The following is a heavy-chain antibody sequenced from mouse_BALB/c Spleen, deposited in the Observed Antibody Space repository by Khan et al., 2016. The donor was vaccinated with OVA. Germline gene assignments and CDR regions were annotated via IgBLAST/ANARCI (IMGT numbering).Heavy chain of an antibody. V-gene: IGHV1-18*01. D-gene: IGHD3-3*01. Sequence: EVQLQQSGPELVKPGASVKISCKTSGYTFTEYTLHWVKQSHGKSLEWIGVINPKNGVTSSNQKFKGKATLTVDKSYSTAYLEFRSLTSEDSAVYYCARDAGRYWGQGTSVTVSS. CDR2: INPKNGVT. CDR1: GYTFTEYT. J-gene: IGHJ4*01. CDR3: ARDAGRY.